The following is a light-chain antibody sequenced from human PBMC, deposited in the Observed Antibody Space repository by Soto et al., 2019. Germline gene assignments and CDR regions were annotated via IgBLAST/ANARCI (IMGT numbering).Light chain of an antibody. J-gene: IGLJ1*01. V-gene: IGLV1-44*01. CDR2: YDN. CDR3: AACADSLNGCV. Sequence: QSVLTQPPSASGTPGQRVTISCSGSNSNIGSNTVNWYQQLPGTAPKLLIYYDNMRPSGVPDRISGSKSGTSASLAISGLQSDDEADYYCAACADSLNGCVFGTGTKVTVL. CDR1: NSNIGSNT.